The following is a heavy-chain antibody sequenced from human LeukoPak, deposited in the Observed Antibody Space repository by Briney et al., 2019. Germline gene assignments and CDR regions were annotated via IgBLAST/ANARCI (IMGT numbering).Heavy chain of an antibody. V-gene: IGHV3-7*01. J-gene: IGHJ5*02. Sequence: GGSLRLSCAASGFTFSSNWMSWVAQAPGKGREWVANIKQDGSEKYYVDSVKGRFTIYRDNAKNSLYLQMSSLRAEDTAVYYCAKNRRFLEWPPGNWFDPWGQGTLVTVSS. CDR2: IKQDGSEK. CDR1: GFTFSSNW. CDR3: AKNRRFLEWPPGNWFDP. D-gene: IGHD3-3*01.